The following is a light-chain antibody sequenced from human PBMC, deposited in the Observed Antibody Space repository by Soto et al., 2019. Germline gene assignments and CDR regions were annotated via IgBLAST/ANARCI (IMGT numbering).Light chain of an antibody. CDR3: QQRSNWPPIT. CDR2: GTS. J-gene: IGKJ5*01. CDR1: QSISNY. V-gene: IGKV3-15*01. Sequence: EIVMTQSPATLSVSPGERATLSCRASQSISNYLAWYQQKPGQAPRLLIFGTSTRATGIPARFSGSGSGTEFTLTISSLQSEDFAVYYCQQRSNWPPITFGQGTRLEIK.